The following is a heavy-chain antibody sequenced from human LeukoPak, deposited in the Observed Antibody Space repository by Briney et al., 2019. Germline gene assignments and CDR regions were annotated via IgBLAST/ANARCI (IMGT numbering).Heavy chain of an antibody. CDR3: ARDSQQQLDRVDY. Sequence: ASVKVSCKASGYTFTSYDTNWVRQATGQGLEWMGWNSAYNGNTNYAQKLQGRVTMTTDTSTSTAYMELRSLRSDDTAVYYCARDSQQQLDRVDYWGQGTLVTVSS. CDR1: GYTFTSYD. J-gene: IGHJ4*02. V-gene: IGHV1-18*01. CDR2: NSAYNGNT. D-gene: IGHD6-13*01.